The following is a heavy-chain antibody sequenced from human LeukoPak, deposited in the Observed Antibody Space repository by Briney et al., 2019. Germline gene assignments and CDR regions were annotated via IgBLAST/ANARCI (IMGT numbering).Heavy chain of an antibody. Sequence: ASVKVSCKASGYTFTGYYMHWVRQAPGQRLEWMGWINPNSGGTNYAQKFQGRVTMTRDTSISTAYMELSRLRSDDTAVYYCARDRFSPAAGTKGIMDVWGQGTTVTVSS. CDR2: INPNSGGT. V-gene: IGHV1-2*02. D-gene: IGHD6-13*01. CDR1: GYTFTGYY. CDR3: ARDRFSPAAGTKGIMDV. J-gene: IGHJ6*02.